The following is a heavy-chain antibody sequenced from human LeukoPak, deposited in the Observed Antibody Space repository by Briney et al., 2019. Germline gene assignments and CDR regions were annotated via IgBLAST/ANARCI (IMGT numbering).Heavy chain of an antibody. D-gene: IGHD1-1*01. V-gene: IGHV3-23*01. CDR1: GFTFSNYA. Sequence: PGGSLRLSCAAYGFTFSNYAMGWVRQAPGKGLEWVSVIPGTDDNTYYVNSVKGRFTVSRDNSRNTLYLQMSSLRAEDTALYYCAKVPMTSSNYYFASWGQGTLVTVSS. J-gene: IGHJ4*02. CDR3: AKVPMTSSNYYFAS. CDR2: IPGTDDNT.